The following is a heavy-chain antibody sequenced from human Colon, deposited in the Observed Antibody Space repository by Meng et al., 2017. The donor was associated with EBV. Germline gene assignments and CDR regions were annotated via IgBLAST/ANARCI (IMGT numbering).Heavy chain of an antibody. CDR1: GGFLSSRNW. V-gene: IGHV4-4*02. CDR2: IYHSGST. J-gene: IGHJ4*02. D-gene: IGHD2-21*02. Sequence: QGQRAGSGPGLVKPSGTLSLTCAGSGGFLSSRNWWSWVRQPPGKGLEWIGEIYHSGSTNYNPSLKSRVTISVDESKNQFSLRLSSVTAADTAVYYCARVGAYCGGDCYHPRWGQGTLVTVSS. CDR3: ARVGAYCGGDCYHPR.